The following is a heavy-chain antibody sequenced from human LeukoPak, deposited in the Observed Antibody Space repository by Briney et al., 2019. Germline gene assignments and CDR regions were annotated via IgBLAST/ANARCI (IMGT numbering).Heavy chain of an antibody. CDR1: GYTFTSYG. CDR3: ARGWRGATITYFDY. V-gene: IGHV1-18*04. CDR2: ISAYNGNT. J-gene: IGHJ4*02. D-gene: IGHD5-12*01. Sequence: ASVKVSCKASGYTFTSYGISWVRQAPGQGLEWMGWISAYNGNTNYAQKLQGRVTMTTDTSTSTAYMELRSLRSDDTAVYYCARGWRGATITYFDYWSQGTLVTVSS.